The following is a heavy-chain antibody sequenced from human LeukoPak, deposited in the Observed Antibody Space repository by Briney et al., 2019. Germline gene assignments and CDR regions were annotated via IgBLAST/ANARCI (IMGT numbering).Heavy chain of an antibody. CDR3: ARGHHFWSGYSFDP. V-gene: IGHV4-59*01. CDR1: GGSFSGYY. D-gene: IGHD3-3*02. Sequence: SETLSLTCAVYGGSFSGYYWSWIRQPPGKGLEWIGYIYYSGSTNYNPSLKSRVTISVDTSKNQFSLKLSSVTAADTAVYYCARGHHFWSGYSFDPWGQGTLVTVSS. CDR2: IYYSGST. J-gene: IGHJ5*02.